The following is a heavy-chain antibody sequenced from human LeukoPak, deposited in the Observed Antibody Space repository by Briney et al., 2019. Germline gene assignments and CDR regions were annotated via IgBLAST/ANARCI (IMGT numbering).Heavy chain of an antibody. Sequence: ASVKVSCKASGYTFTSYYMHWVRQAPGQGLEWMGIINPSGGSTSYAQKFQGRVTMTRDMSTSTAYMELRSLRSDDTAVYYCARDLGVVVITPRSRWFDPWGQGTLVTVSS. D-gene: IGHD3-22*01. J-gene: IGHJ5*02. V-gene: IGHV1-46*01. CDR3: ARDLGVVVITPRSRWFDP. CDR2: INPSGGST. CDR1: GYTFTSYY.